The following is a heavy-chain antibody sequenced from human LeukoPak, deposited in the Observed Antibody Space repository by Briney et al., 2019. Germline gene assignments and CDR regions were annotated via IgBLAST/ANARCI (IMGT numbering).Heavy chain of an antibody. V-gene: IGHV4-39*07. J-gene: IGHJ4*02. CDR3: AKDLGSSWYLDY. CDR2: IYYSGST. CDR1: GGSISSSSYY. Sequence: PSETLSPTCTVSGGSISSSSYYWGWIRQPPGKGLEWIGSIYYSGSTYYNPSLKSRVTISVDTSKNQFSLKLSSVTAADTAVYYCAKDLGSSWYLDYWGQGTLVTVSS. D-gene: IGHD6-13*01.